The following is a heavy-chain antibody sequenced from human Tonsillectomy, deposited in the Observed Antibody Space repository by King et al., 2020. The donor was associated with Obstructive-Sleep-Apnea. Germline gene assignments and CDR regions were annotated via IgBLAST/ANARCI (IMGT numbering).Heavy chain of an antibody. CDR2: IFPGDSDT. V-gene: IGHV5-51*01. J-gene: IGHJ3*01. Sequence: VQLVESGAEVKKPGESLKISCKGSGYSFSNYWIGWVRQMPGKGLEWMGIIFPGDSDTAYSPSFQGQVTNSANKSISTAYLQWSSLKASDTAMYYCARHRGSRGGDAFDVWGQGTMVTVSS. CDR1: GYSFSNYW. CDR3: ARHRGSRGGDAFDV. D-gene: IGHD3-10*01.